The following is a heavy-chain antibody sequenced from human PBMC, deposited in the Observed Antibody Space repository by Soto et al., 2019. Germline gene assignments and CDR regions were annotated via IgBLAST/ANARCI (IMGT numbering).Heavy chain of an antibody. J-gene: IGHJ4*02. D-gene: IGHD6-13*01. CDR2: IIPIFGTA. CDR1: GGTFSSYA. V-gene: IGHV1-69*13. Sequence: ASVKVSCKASGGTFSSYAISWVRQAPGQGLEWMGGIIPIFGTANYAQKFQGRVTITADESTSTAYMELSSLRSEDTAVYYCARDLPAAAGVFDYWGQGTLVTVSS. CDR3: ARDLPAAAGVFDY.